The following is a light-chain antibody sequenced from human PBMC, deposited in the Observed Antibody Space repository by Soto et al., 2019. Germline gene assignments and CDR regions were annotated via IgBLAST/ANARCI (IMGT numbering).Light chain of an antibody. CDR1: SSDVGGYNY. CDR3: CSNAGSDSVV. CDR2: DVS. V-gene: IGLV2-11*01. J-gene: IGLJ2*01. Sequence: QSALTQPRSVSGSPGQSVTISCTGTSSDVGGYNYVSWYQQHPGKAPKLMIYDVSKRPSGVPDRFSASKFGNTASLTISGLQADDEADYYCCSNAGSDSVVFGGGTKLTV.